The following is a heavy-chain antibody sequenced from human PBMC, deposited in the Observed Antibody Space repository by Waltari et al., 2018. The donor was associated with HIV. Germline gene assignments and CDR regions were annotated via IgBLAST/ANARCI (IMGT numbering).Heavy chain of an antibody. V-gene: IGHV5-51*01. CDR1: GYSFSTSW. D-gene: IGHD2-2*01. J-gene: IGHJ4*02. CDR3: ARLSRNVYNMYYFEN. CDR2: IYPADSDT. Sequence: EVQLVQSGPEVKTPGQSLKISCKGSGYSFSTSWIGGVRQMPGKGLEYMGIIYPADSDTRYSPSFQGQVTISADKSISTAYLQWSSLKASDTAIYYCARLSRNVYNMYYFENWGQGTQVTVSS.